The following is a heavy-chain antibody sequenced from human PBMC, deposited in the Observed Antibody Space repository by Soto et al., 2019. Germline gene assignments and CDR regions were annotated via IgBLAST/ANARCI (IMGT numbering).Heavy chain of an antibody. CDR2: INPDNGNT. Sequence: QVQLVQAGAEVKKPGASVKISCKASGYTFTRYTMNWVRQAPGQRLEWMGWINPDNGNTKSSQKFQDRVIITRDTSASTAYMDLSCLRSEDTAVYYCARGIATGQLEPWGQGTLVTVSS. V-gene: IGHV1-3*01. D-gene: IGHD2-15*01. J-gene: IGHJ5*02. CDR1: GYTFTRYT. CDR3: ARGIATGQLEP.